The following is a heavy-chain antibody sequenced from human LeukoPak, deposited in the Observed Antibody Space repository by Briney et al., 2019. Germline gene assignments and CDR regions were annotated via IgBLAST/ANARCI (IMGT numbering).Heavy chain of an antibody. V-gene: IGHV3-23*01. D-gene: IGHD6-6*01. CDR3: AKALSSSTTYFDY. CDR1: GFTFSSYA. Sequence: GGPLRLSCAASGFTFSSYAMSWVRQAPGKGLEWVSAISGSGGSTYYADSVKGRFTISRDNSKNTLYLQMNSLRAEDTAVYYCAKALSSSTTYFDYWGQGTLVTVSS. CDR2: ISGSGGST. J-gene: IGHJ4*02.